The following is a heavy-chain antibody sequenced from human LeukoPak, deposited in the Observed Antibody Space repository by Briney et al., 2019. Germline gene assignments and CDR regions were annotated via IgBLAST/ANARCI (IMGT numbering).Heavy chain of an antibody. J-gene: IGHJ4*02. CDR3: STEAIATTGGGFDY. Sequence: PGGSLRLSCAASGFTFSSYSMNWVRQAPGKGLEWVGRIKSKADDGTTDYAAPVKGRFTISRDDSENMLYLQMNSLKTEDSAVYYCSTEAIATTGGGFDYWGQGTLVTVSS. V-gene: IGHV3-15*01. CDR2: IKSKADDGTT. CDR1: GFTFSSYS. D-gene: IGHD6-13*01.